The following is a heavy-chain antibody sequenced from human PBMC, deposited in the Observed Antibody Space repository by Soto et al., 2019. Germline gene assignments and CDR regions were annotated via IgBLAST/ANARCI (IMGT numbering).Heavy chain of an antibody. CDR1: GFSLSTSGVG. J-gene: IGHJ4*02. CDR2: IYWDDDK. V-gene: IGHV2-5*02. Sequence: QITLKESGPTLVKPTQTLTLTCTFSGFSLSTSGVGVGWIRQPPGKALEWLALIYWDDDKRYSPSLKSRLTSAKDTSKSPVVLNITNMDPVDTATYYGAYTAYSSSWFDYWGQGTLVTVSS. CDR3: AYTAYSSSWFDY. D-gene: IGHD6-13*01.